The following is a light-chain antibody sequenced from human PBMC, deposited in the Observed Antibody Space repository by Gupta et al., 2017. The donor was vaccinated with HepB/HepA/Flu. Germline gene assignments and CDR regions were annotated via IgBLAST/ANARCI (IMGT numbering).Light chain of an antibody. J-gene: IGKJ2*01. CDR1: QSVLYSSNNKNY. V-gene: IGKV4-1*01. CDR3: HQYYSTLPYT. CDR2: WAS. Sequence: DIVMTQSPDSLAVSLGESATINCKSSQSVLYSSNNKNYLAWYQQKPGQPPKMLIYWASTRESGVPDRFSGSGSGTDFTLTISSLQAEDVAVYYCHQYYSTLPYTFGQGTKLEIK.